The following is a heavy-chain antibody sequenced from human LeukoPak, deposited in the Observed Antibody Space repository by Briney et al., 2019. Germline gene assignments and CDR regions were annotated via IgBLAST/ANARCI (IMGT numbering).Heavy chain of an antibody. D-gene: IGHD2-2*01. J-gene: IGHJ4*02. CDR1: GYTFTSYG. Sequence: ASVKVSCKASGYTFTSYGISWVRQAPGQGLEWMGWISAYNGNTNYAQKLQGRVTMTTDTSTSTAYMELRSLRSDDTAVHYCARDSTRYCSSTSCLRADYWGQGTLVTVSS. CDR3: ARDSTRYCSSTSCLRADY. V-gene: IGHV1-18*01. CDR2: ISAYNGNT.